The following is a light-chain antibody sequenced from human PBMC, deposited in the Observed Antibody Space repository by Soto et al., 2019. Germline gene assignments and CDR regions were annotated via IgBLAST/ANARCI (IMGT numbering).Light chain of an antibody. CDR2: GAS. J-gene: IGKJ1*01. Sequence: IVMTQSPATLSVSPGGRANLSCRASQSISDTLAWYQQKPGQPPRLLLNGASSRATGIPATFSASGSETDFTLTIGSLETADFAVYYCHQYGSSLPWTFGQGTKVEIK. V-gene: IGKV3D-15*01. CDR3: HQYGSSLPWT. CDR1: QSISDT.